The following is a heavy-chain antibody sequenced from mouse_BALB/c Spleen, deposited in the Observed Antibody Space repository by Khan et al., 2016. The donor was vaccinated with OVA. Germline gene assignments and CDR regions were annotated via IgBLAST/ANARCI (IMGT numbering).Heavy chain of an antibody. CDR3: VRDDGYSLFAY. CDR1: DYTFTDYP. D-gene: IGHD2-3*01. V-gene: IGHV1S137*01. Sequence: QVQLQQSGPELVRPGVSVKISCKGPDYTFTDYPMHWVRQSHVKSLEWIGAVSTYYGNTNYNQKFKGKAIMTVDKSSSTAYMELARLTSEDSAMSYCVRDDGYSLFAYWGQGTLVTVSA. CDR2: VSTYYGNT. J-gene: IGHJ3*01.